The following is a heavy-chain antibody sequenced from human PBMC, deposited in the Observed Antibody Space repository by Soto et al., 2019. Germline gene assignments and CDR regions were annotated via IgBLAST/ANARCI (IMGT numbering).Heavy chain of an antibody. CDR3: AREGYYYDSSGSTGSYFDY. D-gene: IGHD3-22*01. V-gene: IGHV4-61*01. CDR2: IYYSGST. J-gene: IGHJ4*02. Sequence: SETLSLTCNVSGVIVSRGTYYWSWIRQPPGKGLEWIGYIYYSGSTNYNPSLKSRVTISVDTSKNQFSLKLSSVTAADTAVYYCAREGYYYDSSGSTGSYFDYWGQGTLVTVSS. CDR1: GVIVSRGTYY.